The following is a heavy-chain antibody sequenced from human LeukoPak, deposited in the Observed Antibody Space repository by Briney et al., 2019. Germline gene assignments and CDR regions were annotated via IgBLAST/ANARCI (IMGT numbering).Heavy chain of an antibody. D-gene: IGHD2/OR15-2a*01. V-gene: IGHV3-53*01. J-gene: IGHJ4*02. Sequence: GGSLRLSCAPSGFSVRSNYMSWVRQAPGKGLEWVSLIYSGGSTYYADSVKGRFTISRDTSKNTLYLQMNSLRADDTAVYYCASGRRTTWILLSGPDYWGQGTLVIVSS. CDR3: ASGRRTTWILLSGPDY. CDR2: IYSGGST. CDR1: GFSVRSNY.